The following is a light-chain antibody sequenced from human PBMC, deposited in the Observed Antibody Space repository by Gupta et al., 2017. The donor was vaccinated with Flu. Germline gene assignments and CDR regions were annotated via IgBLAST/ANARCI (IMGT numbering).Light chain of an antibody. V-gene: IGLV1-44*01. CDR1: SSNIGSNA. Sequence: QSVLAQPPSASGTPGQRVTITCSGSSSNIGSNAVNWYQQVPGTSPKLLIYGSKQRPSGVPDRFAGSKSGTSASLAIRGLQSEDEADYYCAAWDDSLNGHYVFGTGTKVTVL. J-gene: IGLJ1*01. CDR3: AAWDDSLNGHYV. CDR2: GSK.